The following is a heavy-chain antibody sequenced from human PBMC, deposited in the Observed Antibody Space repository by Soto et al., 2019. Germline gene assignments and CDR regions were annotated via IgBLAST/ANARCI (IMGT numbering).Heavy chain of an antibody. J-gene: IGHJ4*02. Sequence: SETLSLTCTVSGGSISSGGYYWSWIRQHPGKGLEWIGYIYYSGSTYYNPSLKSRVTISVDTSKNQFSLKLSSVTAADTAVYYCAREGYDSSGYYYPSTWFDYWGQGTLATVSS. CDR1: GGSISSGGYY. CDR3: AREGYDSSGYYYPSTWFDY. V-gene: IGHV4-31*03. D-gene: IGHD3-22*01. CDR2: IYYSGST.